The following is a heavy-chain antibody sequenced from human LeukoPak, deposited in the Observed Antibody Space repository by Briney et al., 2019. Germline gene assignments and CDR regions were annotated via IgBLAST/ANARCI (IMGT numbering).Heavy chain of an antibody. CDR2: IYYSGST. CDR1: GGSLSNYY. V-gene: IGHV4-59*01. Sequence: SGTLSLTCTVSGGSLSNYYWSWIRQPPGKGLEWIGHIYYSGSTNYNPSLRSRVSMSVDTSKNQFSLNLSSVTAADTAVYYCARESTPAYWGQGTLVTVSS. D-gene: IGHD2-2*01. J-gene: IGHJ4*02. CDR3: ARESTPAY.